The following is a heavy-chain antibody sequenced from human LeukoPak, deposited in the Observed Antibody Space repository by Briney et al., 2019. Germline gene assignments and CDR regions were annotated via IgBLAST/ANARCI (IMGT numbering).Heavy chain of an antibody. D-gene: IGHD6-19*01. J-gene: IGHJ3*02. V-gene: IGHV1-2*02. CDR1: RYTFTGYY. CDR2: INPNSGGT. Sequence: ASVKVSCKASRYTFTGYYMHWVRQAPGQGLEWMGWINPNSGGTNYAQKFQGRVTMTRDTSISTAYMELSRLRSDDTAVYYCARHSSGWYEDAFDIWGQGTMVTVSS. CDR3: ARHSSGWYEDAFDI.